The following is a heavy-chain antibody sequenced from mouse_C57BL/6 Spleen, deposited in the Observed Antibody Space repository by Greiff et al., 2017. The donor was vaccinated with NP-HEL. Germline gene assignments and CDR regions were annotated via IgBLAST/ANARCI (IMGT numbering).Heavy chain of an antibody. CDR2: ISSGSSTI. J-gene: IGHJ3*01. Sequence: DVMLVESGGGLVKPGGSLKLSCAASGFTFSDYGMHWVRQAPEKGLEWVAYISSGSSTIYYADTVKGRFTISRDNAKNTLFLQMTSLRSEDTAMYYCARPGGTPFAYWGQGTLVTVSA. CDR1: GFTFSDYG. CDR3: ARPGGTPFAY. D-gene: IGHD2-14*01. V-gene: IGHV5-17*01.